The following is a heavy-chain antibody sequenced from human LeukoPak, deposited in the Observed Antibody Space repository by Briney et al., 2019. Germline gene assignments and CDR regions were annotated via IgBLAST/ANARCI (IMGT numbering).Heavy chain of an antibody. Sequence: GAXVKVSCKASGGTFSSYAISWVRQAPGQGLEWMGGIIPIFGTANYAQKFQGRVTITTDESTSTAYMEMSSLRSEDTAVYYCARDSRDGYSFDYWGQGTLVTVSS. CDR2: IIPIFGTA. J-gene: IGHJ4*02. CDR1: GGTFSSYA. CDR3: ARDSRDGYSFDY. D-gene: IGHD5-24*01. V-gene: IGHV1-69*05.